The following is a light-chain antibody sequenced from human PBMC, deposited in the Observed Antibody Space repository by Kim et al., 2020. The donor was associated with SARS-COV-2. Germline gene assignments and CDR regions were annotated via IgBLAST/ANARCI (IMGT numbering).Light chain of an antibody. CDR2: YDS. CDR3: QVWASTSDNPWV. V-gene: IGLV3-21*02. CDR1: DIGSLP. J-gene: IGLJ3*02. Sequence: SYELTQPPSVSVAPGQTARITCGGNDIGSLPVHWYQQKPGQAPLLVISYDSDRPSGIPERFSGSNSGNTATLTISRVEAGDEADYFCQVWASTSDNPWVFGGGTKVTVL.